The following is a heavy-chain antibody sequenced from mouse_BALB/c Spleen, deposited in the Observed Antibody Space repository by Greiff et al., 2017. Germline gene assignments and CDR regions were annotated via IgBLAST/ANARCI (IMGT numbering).Heavy chain of an antibody. CDR3: NAWGDGYYEAY. V-gene: IGHV14-4*02. CDR2: IDPENGDT. CDR1: GFNIKDYY. D-gene: IGHD2-3*01. Sequence: VQLKQSGAELVRSGASVKLSCTASGFNIKDYYMHWVKQRPEQGLEWIGWIDPENGDTEYAPKFQGKATMTADTSSNTAYLQLSSLTSEDTAVYYCNAWGDGYYEAYWGQGTLVTVSA. J-gene: IGHJ3*01.